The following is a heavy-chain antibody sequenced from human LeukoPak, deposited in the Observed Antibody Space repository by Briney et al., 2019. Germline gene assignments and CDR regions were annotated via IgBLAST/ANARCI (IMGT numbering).Heavy chain of an antibody. D-gene: IGHD3-10*01. CDR3: ARVLAGSGSSEFDY. Sequence: GASVKVSCKASGGTFSSYAISWVRQAPGQGLEWMGGIIPIFGTANYAQKFQGRVTITADESTSTAYMELSSLRSEDTAVYYCARVLAGSGSSEFDYWGQGTLVTVSS. CDR1: GGTFSSYA. J-gene: IGHJ4*02. CDR2: IIPIFGTA. V-gene: IGHV1-69*13.